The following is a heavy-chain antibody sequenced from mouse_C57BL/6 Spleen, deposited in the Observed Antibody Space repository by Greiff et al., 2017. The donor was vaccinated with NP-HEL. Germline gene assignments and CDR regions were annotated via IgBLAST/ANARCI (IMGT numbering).Heavy chain of an antibody. D-gene: IGHD1-1*02. V-gene: IGHV5-17*01. CDR1: GFTFSDYG. CDR2: ISSGSSTI. J-gene: IGHJ4*01. CDR3: ASGLGIYYYAMDY. Sequence: EVKLVESGGGLVKPGGSLKLSCAASGFTFSDYGMHWVRQAPEKGLEWVAYISSGSSTIYYADTVKGRFTISRDNAKNNLFLQMTSLRSEDTAMYYCASGLGIYYYAMDYWGQGTSVTVSS.